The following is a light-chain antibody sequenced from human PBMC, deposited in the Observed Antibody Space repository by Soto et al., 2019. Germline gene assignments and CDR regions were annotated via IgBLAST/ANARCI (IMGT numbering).Light chain of an antibody. CDR3: ASWDDNLNCPE. J-gene: IGLJ2*01. CDR1: SSNIGSNY. CDR2: TNN. Sequence: QSVLTQPPSASATPGQRITISCFGSSSNIGSNYGYWYQQLPGTAPKLLIYTNNQRPSGVPDRFSGSKSGTSAPLAISGLQAGDEAIYYCASWDDNLNCPEFGGGTKLTVL. V-gene: IGLV1-44*01.